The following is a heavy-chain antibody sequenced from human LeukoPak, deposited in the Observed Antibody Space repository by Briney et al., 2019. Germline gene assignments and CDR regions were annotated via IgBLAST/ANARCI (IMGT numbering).Heavy chain of an antibody. D-gene: IGHD2-15*01. V-gene: IGHV3-21*01. CDR2: ISSSSSYI. Sequence: GGSLRLSCAASGFTFSSYSMNWVRQAPGKGLEWVSSISSSSSYIYYADSVRGRFTISRDNAKNSLYLQMNSLRAEDTAVYYCARDGGLNDAFGIWGQGTMVTVSS. CDR1: GFTFSSYS. J-gene: IGHJ3*02. CDR3: ARDGGLNDAFGI.